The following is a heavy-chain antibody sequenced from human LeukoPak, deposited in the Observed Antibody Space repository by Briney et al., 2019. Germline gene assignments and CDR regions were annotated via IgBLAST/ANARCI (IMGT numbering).Heavy chain of an antibody. CDR2: MNPNRGNT. CDR1: GDTFTSYD. CDR3: ARDPSRYCSSSSSCHNWFDP. Sequence: ASGKVSCKASGDTFTSYDINWVRQATGQGVEWMGWMNPNRGNTGYAQKLQGRVTMTRNTSISTAYMELSSLRSEDTAVYYCARDPSRYCSSSSSCHNWFDPWGQGTLVTVSS. D-gene: IGHD2-15*01. J-gene: IGHJ5*02. V-gene: IGHV1-8*01.